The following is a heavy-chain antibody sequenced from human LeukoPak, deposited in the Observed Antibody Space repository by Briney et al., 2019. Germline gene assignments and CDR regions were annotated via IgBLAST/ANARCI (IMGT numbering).Heavy chain of an antibody. CDR2: IKQDGGEK. CDR1: GDSISSSGYY. CDR3: ARDGRPLDY. Sequence: PSETLSLTCSVSGDSISSSGYYWGWIRQPPGKGLEWVANIKQDGGEKYYVDSVKGRFTISRDNAKNSLYLQMNSLRVEDTAVYYCARDGRPLDYWGQGTLVTVSS. V-gene: IGHV3-7*03. J-gene: IGHJ4*02.